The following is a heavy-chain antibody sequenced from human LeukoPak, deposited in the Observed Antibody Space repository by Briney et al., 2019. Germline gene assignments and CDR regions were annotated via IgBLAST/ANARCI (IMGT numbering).Heavy chain of an antibody. V-gene: IGHV1-46*04. CDR2: INPNGGGS. D-gene: IGHD4-17*01. CDR1: GNRFTTYY. J-gene: IGHJ1*01. Sequence: GASVKVSCKASGNRFTTYYIHWVRQAPGQGLEWMGIINPNGGGSTYAQKLQGRVRMTRDMSTTTFYMEMTTLISEDTAVYYCATSSEFGDNAELEVWGQGTLVTVSS. CDR3: ATSSEFGDNAELEV.